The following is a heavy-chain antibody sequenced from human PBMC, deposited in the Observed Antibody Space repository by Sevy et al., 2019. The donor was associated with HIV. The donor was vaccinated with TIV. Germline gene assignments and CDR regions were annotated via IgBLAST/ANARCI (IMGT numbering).Heavy chain of an antibody. CDR3: ARGLFDY. Sequence: SETLSLTCTVSGDSVSGGNYYWSWIRQPPGEGLEGIGYIYYSGSTNYNPSLKSRVTISIDTSKNQFSLRLTSVTAADTAVYYCARGLFDYWGQGTLVTVSS. CDR2: IYYSGST. CDR1: GDSVSGGNYY. J-gene: IGHJ4*02. V-gene: IGHV4-61*01.